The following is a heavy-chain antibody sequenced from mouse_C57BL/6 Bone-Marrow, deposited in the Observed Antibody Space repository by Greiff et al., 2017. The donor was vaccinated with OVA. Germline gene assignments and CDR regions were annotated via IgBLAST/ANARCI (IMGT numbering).Heavy chain of an antibody. CDR2: IWSDGST. CDR1: GFSLTSYG. J-gene: IGHJ4*01. Sequence: VKLKESGPGLVAPSQSLSITCTVSGFSLTSYGVHWVRQPPGKGLEWLVVIWSDGSTTYNSALKSRLSISKDNSKSQVFLKMNSLQTDDTAMYYCARHYYGSSPYAMDYWGQGTSVTVSS. D-gene: IGHD1-1*01. CDR3: ARHYYGSSPYAMDY. V-gene: IGHV2-6-1*01.